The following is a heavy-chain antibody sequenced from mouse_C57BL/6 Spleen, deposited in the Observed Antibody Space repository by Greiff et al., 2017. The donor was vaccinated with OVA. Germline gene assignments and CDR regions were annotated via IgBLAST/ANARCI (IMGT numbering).Heavy chain of an antibody. CDR3: ARSHNYYGLDY. Sequence: VQLQQSGAELVRPGASVKLSCKASGYTFPDYYINWVKQRPGQGLEWVARIYPGSGNTYYNEKFKGKATLTAEKSSSTAYMQLSSLTSEDSAVYFCARSHNYYGLDYWGQGTTLTVSS. J-gene: IGHJ2*01. V-gene: IGHV1-76*01. CDR2: IYPGSGNT. CDR1: GYTFPDYY. D-gene: IGHD1-1*01.